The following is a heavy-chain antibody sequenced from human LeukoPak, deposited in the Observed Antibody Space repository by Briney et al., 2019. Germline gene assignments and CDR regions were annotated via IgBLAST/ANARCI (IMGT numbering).Heavy chain of an antibody. J-gene: IGHJ5*02. V-gene: IGHV4-30-4*01. CDR2: IYYSGST. Sequence: SQTLSLTCTVSGGSISSGSYYWSWIRQPAGKGLEWIGYIYYSGSTYYNPSLKSRVTISVDTSKNQFSLKLSSVTAADTAVYYCARYYCSSTSCYRLSFDPWGQGTLVTVSS. CDR1: GGSISSGSYY. D-gene: IGHD2-2*01. CDR3: ARYYCSSTSCYRLSFDP.